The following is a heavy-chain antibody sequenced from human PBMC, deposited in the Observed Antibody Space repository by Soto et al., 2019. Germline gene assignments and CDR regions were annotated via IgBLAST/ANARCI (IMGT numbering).Heavy chain of an antibody. V-gene: IGHV5-10-1*01. J-gene: IGHJ3*02. D-gene: IGHD2-15*01. CDR3: ARHRYCSGGSCYLDAFDI. CDR2: IDPSDSYT. CDR1: GYSLSSNW. Sequence: GASLKISCKASGYSLSSNWISWVRQMPGKGLEWMGRIDPSDSYTNYSPSFQGHVVISTDKSFNTAYLQWNSLKAPDTAIYYCARHRYCSGGSCYLDAFDIWGQGTMVTVSS.